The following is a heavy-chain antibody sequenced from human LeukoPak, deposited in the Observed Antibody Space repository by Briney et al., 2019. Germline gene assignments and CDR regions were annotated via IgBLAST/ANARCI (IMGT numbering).Heavy chain of an antibody. D-gene: IGHD3-22*01. CDR2: IIPIFGTA. J-gene: IGHJ3*02. V-gene: IGHV1-69*01. Sequence: SVKVSCKASGGTFSSYAISWVRQAPGQGLEWMGGIIPIFGTANYAQKFQGRVTITADESTSTAYMELSSLRSEDTAVYYCARESYYDSSGYPPGAFNIWGQGTMVTVSS. CDR3: ARESYYDSSGYPPGAFNI. CDR1: GGTFSSYA.